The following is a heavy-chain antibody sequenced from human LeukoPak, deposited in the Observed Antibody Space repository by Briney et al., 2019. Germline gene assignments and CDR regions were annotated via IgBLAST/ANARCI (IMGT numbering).Heavy chain of an antibody. CDR3: ARGTPKQIAARPY. CDR2: ISSSSSSYI. CDR1: GFTFSSHS. D-gene: IGHD6-6*01. Sequence: PGGSLRLSCAASGFTFSSHSMNWVRQAPGKGLEWVSSISSSSSSYIYYADSVKGRFTISRDNAKNSLYLQMNSLRAEDTAVYYCARGTPKQIAARPYWGQGTLVTVSS. V-gene: IGHV3-21*01. J-gene: IGHJ4*02.